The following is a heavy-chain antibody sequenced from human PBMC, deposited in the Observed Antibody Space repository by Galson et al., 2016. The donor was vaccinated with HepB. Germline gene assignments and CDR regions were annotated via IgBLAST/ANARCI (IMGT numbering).Heavy chain of an antibody. J-gene: IGHJ4*02. CDR1: GGSINNYY. CDR3: ARAGHYGAAIDS. CDR2: IHYKGST. D-gene: IGHD4-17*01. V-gene: IGHV4-59*01. Sequence: SETLSLTCTVSGGSINNYYWSWIRQAPGKGLEWIGFIHYKGSTNYNPSLKSRVTILLYTSKNQFSLEVNSVTAADTAVYFCARAGHYGAAIDSWGQGARVAVSS.